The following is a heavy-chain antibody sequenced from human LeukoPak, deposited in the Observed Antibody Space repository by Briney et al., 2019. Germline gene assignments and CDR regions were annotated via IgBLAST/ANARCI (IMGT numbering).Heavy chain of an antibody. CDR2: IYSGGGT. V-gene: IGHV3-53*01. J-gene: IGHJ1*01. D-gene: IGHD6-13*01. CDR3: TTIAAAVFSPLSRYFQH. CDR1: GFIVSNNY. Sequence: GGSLRLSCAASGFIVSNNYMSWVRQAPGKGLEWLSVIYSGGGTFYSDSVKGRFTISRDYSKNTLYLQMNSLRADDTAVYYCTTIAAAVFSPLSRYFQHWGQGTLVTVSS.